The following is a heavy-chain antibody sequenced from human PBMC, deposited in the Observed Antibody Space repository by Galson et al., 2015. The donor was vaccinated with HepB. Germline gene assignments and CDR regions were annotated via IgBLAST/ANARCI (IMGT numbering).Heavy chain of an antibody. CDR3: ARALSITGTTGALIFEYY. J-gene: IGHJ4*02. Sequence: SVKVSCKASGGTFSSYTISWVRQAPGQGLEWMGRIIPILGIANYAQKFQGRVTITADKSTSTAYMGLSSLRSEDTAVYYCARALSITGTTGALIFEYYWGQGTLVTVSS. D-gene: IGHD1-7*01. CDR1: GGTFSSYT. V-gene: IGHV1-69*02. CDR2: IIPILGIA.